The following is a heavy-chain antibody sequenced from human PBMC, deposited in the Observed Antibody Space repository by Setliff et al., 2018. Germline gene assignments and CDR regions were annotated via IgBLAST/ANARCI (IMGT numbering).Heavy chain of an antibody. D-gene: IGHD3-22*01. CDR2: IRAKVSDYAT. V-gene: IGHV3-73*01. CDR1: GFTFSDSA. J-gene: IGHJ4*02. Sequence: PGESLKISCAASGFTFSDSAVHWVRQASGKGLEWVGRIRAKVSDYATAYAASLKGRFTISRDDSKNTAYLQMNSLETEDTALYYCIRPQTPDDDHSRGYYGFWGQGTPVTVSS. CDR3: IRPQTPDDDHSRGYYGF.